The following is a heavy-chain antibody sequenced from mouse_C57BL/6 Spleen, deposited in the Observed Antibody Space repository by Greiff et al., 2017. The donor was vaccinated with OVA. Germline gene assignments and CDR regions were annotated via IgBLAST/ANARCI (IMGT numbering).Heavy chain of an antibody. Sequence: EVQLQQSGPELVKPGASVKISCKASGYTFTDYYMNWVKQSHGKSLEWIGDINPNNGGTSYNQKFKGKATLTVAPSSSTAYMELRSLTSEDSAVYYCARAPYDYGGTLFAYWGQGTLVTVSA. D-gene: IGHD2-4*01. V-gene: IGHV1-26*01. CDR2: INPNNGGT. CDR3: ARAPYDYGGTLFAY. CDR1: GYTFTDYY. J-gene: IGHJ3*01.